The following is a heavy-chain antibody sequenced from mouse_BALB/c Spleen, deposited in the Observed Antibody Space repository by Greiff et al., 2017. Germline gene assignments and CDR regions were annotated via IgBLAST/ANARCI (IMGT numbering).Heavy chain of an antibody. Sequence: EVKLVESGPDLVKPSQSLSLTCTVTGYSITSDYAWNWIRQFPGNKLEWMGYISYSGSTSYNPSLKSRISITRDTSKNQFFLQLNSVTTEDTATYYCARWGYYSYYFDYWGQGTTRTVSS. D-gene: IGHD2-3*01. J-gene: IGHJ2*01. CDR3: ARWGYYSYYFDY. V-gene: IGHV3-2*02. CDR2: ISYSGST. CDR1: GYSITSDYA.